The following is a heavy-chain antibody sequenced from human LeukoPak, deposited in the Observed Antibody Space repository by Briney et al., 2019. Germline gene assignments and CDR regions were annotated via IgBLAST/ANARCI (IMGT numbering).Heavy chain of an antibody. CDR3: ARVGNDFWSGKPIDY. D-gene: IGHD3-3*01. V-gene: IGHV3-21*01. Sequence: GGSLRLSCAASGFTFSSYAMSWVRQAPGKGLEWVSSISSSSSYIYYADSVKGRFTISRDNAKNSLYLQMNSLRAEDTAVYYCARVGNDFWSGKPIDYWGQGTLVTVSS. J-gene: IGHJ4*02. CDR2: ISSSSSYI. CDR1: GFTFSSYA.